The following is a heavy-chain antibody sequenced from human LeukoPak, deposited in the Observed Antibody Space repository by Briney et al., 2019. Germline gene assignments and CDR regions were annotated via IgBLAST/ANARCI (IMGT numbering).Heavy chain of an antibody. V-gene: IGHV4-30-2*01. Sequence: KSSQTLSLTCAVSGGSISSGGYSWSWIRQPPGKGLEWIGYIYHSGSTYYNPSLKSRVTISVDRSKNQFSLKLSSVTAADTAVYYCARESRTGEDAFDIWGQGTMVTVSS. D-gene: IGHD1-14*01. CDR1: GGSISSGGYS. CDR2: IYHSGST. CDR3: ARESRTGEDAFDI. J-gene: IGHJ3*02.